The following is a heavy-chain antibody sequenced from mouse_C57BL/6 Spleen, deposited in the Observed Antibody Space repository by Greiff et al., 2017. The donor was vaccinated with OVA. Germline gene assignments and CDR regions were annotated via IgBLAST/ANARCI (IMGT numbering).Heavy chain of an antibody. J-gene: IGHJ4*01. CDR3: ARRGGSSDAMDY. CDR1: GYTFTSYD. D-gene: IGHD3-2*02. Sequence: QVQLQQSGPELVKPGASVKLSCKASGYTFTSYDINWVKQRPGQGLEWIGWIYPGDGSTKYNEKFKGKATLTVDTSSSTAYMELHSLTSEDSAVYFCARRGGSSDAMDYWGQGTSVTVSS. CDR2: IYPGDGST. V-gene: IGHV1-85*01.